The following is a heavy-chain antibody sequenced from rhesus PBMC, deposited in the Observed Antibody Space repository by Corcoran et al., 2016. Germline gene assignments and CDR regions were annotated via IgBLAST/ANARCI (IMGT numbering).Heavy chain of an antibody. CDR2: VDPEDWEA. CDR1: GYTFTDYY. V-gene: IGHV1-111*02. J-gene: IGHJ3*01. CDR3: ATRSNVYGSDAFDF. D-gene: IGHD1-44*02. Sequence: EVQLVQSGAEVKKPGASVKISCKASGYTFTDYYLHWVRQAPGKGLEWMGRVDPEDWEAIHAHKFQDRVTITADTSTDTAYMELSSLRSEDTAVYYCATRSNVYGSDAFDFWGQGLRVTVSS.